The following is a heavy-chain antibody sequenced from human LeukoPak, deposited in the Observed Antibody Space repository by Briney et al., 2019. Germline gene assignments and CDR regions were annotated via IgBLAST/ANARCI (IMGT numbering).Heavy chain of an antibody. Sequence: SQTLSLTCTVSGGSISRGGYYWSWIRQRPGKGLEWIGYIYYSGSTYYNPSLKSRVTISVDTSKNQFSLKLSSVTAADTAVYYCAGSAARSGTFDYWGQGTLVTVSS. J-gene: IGHJ4*02. CDR2: IYYSGST. D-gene: IGHD1-14*01. CDR3: AGSAARSGTFDY. V-gene: IGHV4-31*03. CDR1: GGSISRGGYY.